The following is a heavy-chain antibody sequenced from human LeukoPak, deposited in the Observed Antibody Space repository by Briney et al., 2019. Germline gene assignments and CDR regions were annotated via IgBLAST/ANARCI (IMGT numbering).Heavy chain of an antibody. CDR1: GFTFSSYA. V-gene: IGHV3-30-3*01. J-gene: IGHJ4*02. D-gene: IGHD3-3*01. Sequence: PGGSLRLSCAASGFTFSSYAMHRVRQAPGKGLEWVAVISYDGSNKYYADSVKGRFTISRDNSKNTLYLQMNSLRAEDTAVYYCAKDLRFLEWLLWSRLVPSFDYWGQGTLVTVSS. CDR3: AKDLRFLEWLLWSRLVPSFDY. CDR2: ISYDGSNK.